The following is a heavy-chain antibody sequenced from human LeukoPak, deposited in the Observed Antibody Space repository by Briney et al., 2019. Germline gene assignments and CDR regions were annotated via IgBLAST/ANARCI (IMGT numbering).Heavy chain of an antibody. CDR1: GFTFSSYS. V-gene: IGHV3-21*01. CDR2: ISSSSSYI. J-gene: IGHJ4*02. Sequence: PGGSLRLSCAASGFTFSSYSMNWVRQAPGKGLEWVSSISSSSSYIYYADSVKGRFTISRDNAKNSLYLQMNSLRAEDTAVYYCARDEKQQLEFDYWGQGTLVTVSS. CDR3: ARDEKQQLEFDY. D-gene: IGHD6-13*01.